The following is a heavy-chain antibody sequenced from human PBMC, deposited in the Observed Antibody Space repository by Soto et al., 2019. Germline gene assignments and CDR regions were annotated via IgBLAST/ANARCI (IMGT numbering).Heavy chain of an antibody. CDR3: TRRPYYDSSGYYTDY. Sequence: EVQLVESRGGLVQPGGSLKLSCAASGFTFSGSAMHWVRQASGKGLEWVGRIRSKANSYATAYAASVKGRFTISRDDSKNTAYLQMNSLKTEDTAVYYCTRRPYYDSSGYYTDYWGQGTLVTVSS. CDR1: GFTFSGSA. CDR2: IRSKANSYAT. V-gene: IGHV3-73*01. J-gene: IGHJ4*02. D-gene: IGHD3-22*01.